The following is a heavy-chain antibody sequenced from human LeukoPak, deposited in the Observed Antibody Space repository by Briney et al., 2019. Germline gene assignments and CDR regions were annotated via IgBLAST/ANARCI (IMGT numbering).Heavy chain of an antibody. D-gene: IGHD1-20*01. CDR1: GYTFTSYG. V-gene: IGHV1-18*01. CDR2: ISAYNGNT. Sequence: GASVKVSYKASGYTFTSYGISWVRQAPGQGLEWVGWISAYNGNTSYAQKLQGRVTMTTDTSTSTAYMELRSLRSDDTAVYYCARLYNWNAYYYYGMDVWGQGTTVTVSS. J-gene: IGHJ6*02. CDR3: ARLYNWNAYYYYGMDV.